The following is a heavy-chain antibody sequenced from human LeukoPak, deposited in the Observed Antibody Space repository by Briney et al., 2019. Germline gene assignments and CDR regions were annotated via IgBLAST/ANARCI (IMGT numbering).Heavy chain of an antibody. J-gene: IGHJ4*02. D-gene: IGHD6-19*01. CDR1: GYTFTSYG. CDR2: ISAYNGNT. V-gene: IGHV1-18*04. Sequence: ASVKVSCKASGYTFTSYGISWVRQAPGQGLEWMGWISAYNGNTNYAQKLQGRVTMTTDTSTSTAYMELRSLRSDDTAVYYCARELYSSGWYHFDYWCQGTLVTVSS. CDR3: ARELYSSGWYHFDY.